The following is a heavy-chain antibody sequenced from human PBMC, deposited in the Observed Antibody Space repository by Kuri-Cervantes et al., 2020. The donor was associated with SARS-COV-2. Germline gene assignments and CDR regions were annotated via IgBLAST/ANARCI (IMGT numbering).Heavy chain of an antibody. D-gene: IGHD3-10*01. V-gene: IGHV3-15*01. J-gene: IGHJ3*02. CDR1: GFTFSNSW. CDR2: IKRKTDGGTT. Sequence: GESLKISCAASGFTFSNSWMSWVRQAPGKGLEWVRRIKRKTDGGTTNYDAPVKGRFTISRDDSKNTLYLQMNSLKTEDTAVYYCTTDLMGRGLYAFDIWGQGTMVTVSS. CDR3: TTDLMGRGLYAFDI.